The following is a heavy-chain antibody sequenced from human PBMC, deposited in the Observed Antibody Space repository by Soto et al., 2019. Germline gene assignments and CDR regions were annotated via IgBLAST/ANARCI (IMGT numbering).Heavy chain of an antibody. CDR3: ARGREMSDYDYIWGSYRSNWFDP. D-gene: IGHD3-16*02. CDR1: GFTFSSYS. CDR2: ISSSSSYI. V-gene: IGHV3-21*01. J-gene: IGHJ5*02. Sequence: PGGSLRLSCAASGFTFSSYSMNWVRQAPGKGLEWVSSISSSSSYIYYADSVKGRFTISRDNAKNSLYLQMNSLRAEDTAVYYCARGREMSDYDYIWGSYRSNWFDPWGQGTLVTVSS.